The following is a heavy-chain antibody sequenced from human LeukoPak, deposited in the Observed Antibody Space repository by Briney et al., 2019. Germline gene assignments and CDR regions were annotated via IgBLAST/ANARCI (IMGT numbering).Heavy chain of an antibody. CDR2: ISGSGGSA. D-gene: IGHD3-10*01. V-gene: IGHV3-23*01. CDR3: ASRLLWFGDY. Sequence: GGSLRLSCAASGFTFSSYAMSWVRQAPGKGLEWVSAISGSGGSAYYADSVEGRFTISRDNSKNTLYLQMNSLRAEDTAVFYCASRLLWFGDYWGQGTLVTVSS. CDR1: GFTFSSYA. J-gene: IGHJ4*02.